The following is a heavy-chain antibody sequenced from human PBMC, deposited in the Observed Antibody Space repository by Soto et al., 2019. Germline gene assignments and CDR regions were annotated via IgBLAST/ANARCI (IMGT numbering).Heavy chain of an antibody. CDR2: ISSSGSTI. D-gene: IGHD3-9*01. CDR1: GFTFSSYE. J-gene: IGHJ3*02. Sequence: GGSLRLSCAASGFTFSSYEMNWVRQAPGKGLEWVSYISSSGSTIYYADSVKGRFTISRVSAKNSLYLQMNSLRAEDTAVYYCARAKFEDYDILTGYDAFDIWGQGTMVTVSS. CDR3: ARAKFEDYDILTGYDAFDI. V-gene: IGHV3-48*03.